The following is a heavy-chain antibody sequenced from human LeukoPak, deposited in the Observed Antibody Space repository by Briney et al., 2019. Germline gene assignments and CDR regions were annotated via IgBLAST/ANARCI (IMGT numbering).Heavy chain of an antibody. V-gene: IGHV4-39*01. Sequence: PSETLSLTCTVSGGSISSSSYYWGWIRQPPGKGLEWIGSIYHSGSTYYNPSLKSRVTISVDTSKNQFSLRLSSVTAADTAVYYCARLAGTTVYYYMDVWGKGTTVTVSS. CDR3: ARLAGTTVYYYMDV. CDR2: IYHSGST. CDR1: GGSISSSSYY. D-gene: IGHD1-1*01. J-gene: IGHJ6*03.